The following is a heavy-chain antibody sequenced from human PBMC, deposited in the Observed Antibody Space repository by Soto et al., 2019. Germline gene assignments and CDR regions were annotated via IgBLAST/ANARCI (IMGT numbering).Heavy chain of an antibody. CDR2: IIPILGIA. Sequence: QVQLVQSGAEVKKPGSSVKVSCKASGGTFSSYTISWVRQAPGQGLEWMGRIIPILGIANYAQKFQGRVTITPDKSPSTAYMELSSLRSEDTAVYYCATSHGSGSYPVDYWGQGTLVTVSS. CDR1: GGTFSSYT. J-gene: IGHJ4*02. V-gene: IGHV1-69*02. CDR3: ATSHGSGSYPVDY. D-gene: IGHD3-10*01.